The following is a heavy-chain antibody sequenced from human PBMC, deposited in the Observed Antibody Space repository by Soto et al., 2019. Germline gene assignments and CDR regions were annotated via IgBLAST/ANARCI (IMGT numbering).Heavy chain of an antibody. Sequence: GGSLRLSCAASGFTFSSNGMSWVRQAPGKGLEWVSGISGSGGGTFYADSVKGRFAISRDNSKNTLYLQMNSLRAENTAIYYSAKVGPKQAAAGYWGQGTLVTVSS. CDR3: AKVGPKQAAAGY. D-gene: IGHD6-13*01. J-gene: IGHJ4*02. CDR2: ISGSGGGT. V-gene: IGHV3-23*01. CDR1: GFTFSSNG.